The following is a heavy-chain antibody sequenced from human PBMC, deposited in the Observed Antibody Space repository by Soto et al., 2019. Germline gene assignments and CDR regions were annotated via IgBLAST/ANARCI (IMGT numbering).Heavy chain of an antibody. Sequence: LRLSCAASGFTFSSYSMNWVRQAPGKGLEWVSSISSSSSYIYYADSVKGRFTISRDNAKNSLYLQMNSLRAEDTAVYYCASLYGSAYGMDVWGQGTTVTVS. CDR2: ISSSSSYI. V-gene: IGHV3-21*01. J-gene: IGHJ6*02. CDR1: GFTFSSYS. CDR3: ASLYGSAYGMDV. D-gene: IGHD3-10*01.